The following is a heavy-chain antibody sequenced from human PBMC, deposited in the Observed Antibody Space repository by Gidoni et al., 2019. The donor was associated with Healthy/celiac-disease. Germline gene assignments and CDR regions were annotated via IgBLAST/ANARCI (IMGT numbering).Heavy chain of an antibody. J-gene: IGHJ6*03. V-gene: IGHV1-69*02. D-gene: IGHD3-10*01. CDR2: IIPILGIA. CDR3: ARGTEPTWFGSDIRDYYYYMDV. Sequence: QVQLVQSGAEVMKPGSSVKVSCKASGGTFSSYTISWVRQAPGQGLEWMGRIIPILGIANYAQKFQGRVTITADKSTSTAYMELSSLRSEDTAVYYCARGTEPTWFGSDIRDYYYYMDVWGKGTTVTVSS. CDR1: GGTFSSYT.